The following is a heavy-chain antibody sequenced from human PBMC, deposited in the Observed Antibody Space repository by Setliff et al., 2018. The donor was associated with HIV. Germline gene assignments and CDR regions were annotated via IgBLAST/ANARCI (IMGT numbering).Heavy chain of an antibody. J-gene: IGHJ4*02. V-gene: IGHV3-21*01. D-gene: IGHD3-22*01. CDR1: GFTFSSYE. CDR3: AVHYYDSSGYDY. CDR2: ISSSSSYI. Sequence: GSLRLSCAASGFTFSSYEMNWVRQAPGKGLEWVSSISSSSSYIYYADSVKGRFTISRDNAKNSLYLQMNSLRAEDTAVYYCAVHYYDSSGYDYWGQGTLVTVSS.